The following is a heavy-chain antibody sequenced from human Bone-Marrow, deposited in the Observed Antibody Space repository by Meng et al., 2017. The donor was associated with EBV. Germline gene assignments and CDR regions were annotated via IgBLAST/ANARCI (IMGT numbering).Heavy chain of an antibody. CDR1: GGSISSYY. Sequence: QVQLQESGPGLVKPSPXLSLTCTVSGGSISSYYWSWVRQPPGKGLEWIGYIYYSGSTNYNPSLKSRVTISVDTSKNQFSLKLSSVTAADTAVYYCARALLWFRESTPFDLWGRGTLVTVSS. J-gene: IGHJ2*01. V-gene: IGHV4-59*01. D-gene: IGHD3-10*01. CDR2: IYYSGST. CDR3: ARALLWFRESTPFDL.